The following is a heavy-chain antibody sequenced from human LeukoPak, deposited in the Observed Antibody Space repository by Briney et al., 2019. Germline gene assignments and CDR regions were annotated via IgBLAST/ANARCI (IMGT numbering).Heavy chain of an antibody. D-gene: IGHD1-14*01. Sequence: SETLSLTCAVYGGSFSGYYWSWICQPPGKGLEWIGEINHSGSTNYNPSPKSRVTISVDTSKNQFSLKLSSVTAADTAVYYCARNRRAYGMDVWGQGTTVTVSS. CDR1: GGSFSGYY. V-gene: IGHV4-34*01. CDR3: ARNRRAYGMDV. J-gene: IGHJ6*02. CDR2: INHSGST.